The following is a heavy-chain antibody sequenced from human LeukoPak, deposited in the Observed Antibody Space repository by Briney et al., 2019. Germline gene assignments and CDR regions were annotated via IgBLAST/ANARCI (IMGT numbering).Heavy chain of an antibody. D-gene: IGHD6-19*01. J-gene: IGHJ4*02. CDR3: ARGLTQISSGWDDY. CDR1: GYTFTSYD. CDR2: MNRNSGNT. V-gene: IGHV1-8*01. Sequence: ASVKVSCKASGYTFTSYDINWVRQATGQGLEWMGWMNRNSGNTGYAQKFQGRVTMTRNTSISTAYMELSSLRSEDTAVYYCARGLTQISSGWDDYWGQGTLVTVSS.